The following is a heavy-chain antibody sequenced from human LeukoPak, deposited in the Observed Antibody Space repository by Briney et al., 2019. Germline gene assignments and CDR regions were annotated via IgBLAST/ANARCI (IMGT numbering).Heavy chain of an antibody. D-gene: IGHD3-10*01. CDR2: ISSSSSYV. J-gene: IGHJ6*03. CDR3: ARDGRARFGETFYYYYYYMDV. Sequence: GGSLRLSCAASGFTFGSYSMNWVRQAPGKGLEWVSSISSSSSYVYYADSVKGRFTISRGNAKNPLYLQMNSLRAEDTAVYYCARDGRARFGETFYYYYYYMDVWGKGTTVTVSS. V-gene: IGHV3-21*01. CDR1: GFTFGSYS.